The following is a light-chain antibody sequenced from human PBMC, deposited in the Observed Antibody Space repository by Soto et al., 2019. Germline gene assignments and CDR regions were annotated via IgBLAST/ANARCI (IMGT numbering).Light chain of an antibody. Sequence: EIVMTQSPATLSVSPGERATLSCRASQSVSSNLAWYQQKPGQAPRLLIYGASTRATGIPARFSGSGSGTEFTLTISSLEPEDFAVYHCQQYDTSPWTFGQGTKVDIK. CDR1: QSVSSN. CDR2: GAS. V-gene: IGKV3D-15*02. J-gene: IGKJ1*01. CDR3: QQYDTSPWT.